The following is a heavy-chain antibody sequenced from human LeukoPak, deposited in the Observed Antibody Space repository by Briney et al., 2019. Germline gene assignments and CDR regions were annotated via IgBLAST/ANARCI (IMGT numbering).Heavy chain of an antibody. CDR2: ISYDGSNK. CDR3: AKVYSDGGVDY. D-gene: IGHD5-12*01. V-gene: IGHV3-30*18. J-gene: IGHJ4*02. Sequence: GGSLRLSCAASGFTFSSYGIHWVRQAPGKGLEWVAVISYDGSNKYYADSVKGRFTVSGDNSKNTLYLQMNSLRTEDTAVYYCAKVYSDGGVDYWGQGTLVTVSS. CDR1: GFTFSSYG.